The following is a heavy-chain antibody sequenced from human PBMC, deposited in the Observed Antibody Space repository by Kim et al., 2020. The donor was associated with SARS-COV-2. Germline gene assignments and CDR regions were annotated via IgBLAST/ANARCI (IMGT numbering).Heavy chain of an antibody. Sequence: GQKYQGRVTITADESTSTAYMELSSLRSEDTAVYYCARAGYDILTGNFGYWGQGTLVTVSS. D-gene: IGHD3-9*01. V-gene: IGHV1-69*01. J-gene: IGHJ4*02. CDR3: ARAGYDILTGNFGY.